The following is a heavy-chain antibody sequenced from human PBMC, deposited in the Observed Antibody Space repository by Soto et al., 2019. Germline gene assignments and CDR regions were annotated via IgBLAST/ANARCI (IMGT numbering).Heavy chain of an antibody. V-gene: IGHV3-23*01. J-gene: IGHJ4*02. CDR3: ATVAGYGGNPRLY. Sequence: EVQLLESGGGLVQPGGSLRLSCAASGFTSSSYAMSWVRQAPGKGLEWVSAISGSGGSTYYADSVKGRFTISRDNSKNTLYLQMNSLRAEDTAVYYCATVAGYGGNPRLYWGQGTLVTVSS. CDR2: ISGSGGST. D-gene: IGHD4-17*01. CDR1: GFTSSSYA.